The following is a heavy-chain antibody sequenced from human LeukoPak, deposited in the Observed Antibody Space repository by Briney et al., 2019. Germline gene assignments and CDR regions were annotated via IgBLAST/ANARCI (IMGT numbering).Heavy chain of an antibody. J-gene: IGHJ4*02. V-gene: IGHV3-30-3*01. CDR2: ISYDGSNK. CDR3: AILAVAGRTFDY. D-gene: IGHD6-19*01. CDR1: GFTFSSYA. Sequence: GGSLRLSCAASGFTFSSYAMHWVRQAPGKRLEWVAVISYDGSNKYYADSVKGRFTISRDNSKNTLYLQMNSLRAEDTAVYYCAILAVAGRTFDYWGQGTLVTVSS.